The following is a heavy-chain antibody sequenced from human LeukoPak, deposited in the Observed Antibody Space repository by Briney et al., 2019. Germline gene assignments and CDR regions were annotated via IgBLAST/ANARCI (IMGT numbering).Heavy chain of an antibody. J-gene: IGHJ4*02. CDR1: GYTFTSYY. CDR3: ANWAGTPAGYFSGPLDY. V-gene: IGHV1-46*01. D-gene: IGHD6-19*01. Sequence: ASVKVSCKASGYTFTSYYMHWVRQAPGQGLEWMGIINPSGGSTSYAQKFQGRVTMTRDTSTSTVYMELSSLRSEDTAVYYCANWAGTPAGYFSGPLDYWGQGTLVTVSS. CDR2: INPSGGST.